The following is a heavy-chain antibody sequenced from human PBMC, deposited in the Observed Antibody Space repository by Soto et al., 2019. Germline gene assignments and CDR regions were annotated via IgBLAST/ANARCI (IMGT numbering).Heavy chain of an antibody. V-gene: IGHV4-59*01. CDR1: SDSISSYY. J-gene: IGHJ4*02. D-gene: IGHD6-13*01. Sequence: QVQLQESGPGLVKPSETLSLTCTVSSDSISSYYWSWIRQPPGKRLEWIGYISYSGSTDYNPSLKSRVTISGDTSKNQFSLKVSSVTAADPAVYYCARGTSWQLPFDYWGQGTLVTVSS. CDR3: ARGTSWQLPFDY. CDR2: ISYSGST.